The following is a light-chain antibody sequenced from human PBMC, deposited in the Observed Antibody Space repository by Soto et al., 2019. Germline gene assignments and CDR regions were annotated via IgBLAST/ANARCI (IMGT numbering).Light chain of an antibody. CDR3: QQYNSYPYT. V-gene: IGKV1-5*03. Sequence: DLQMTQSPSTLSASVGDRVTITCRASQSISSWLAWYQQKPGKAPKLLIYKASSLESGVPSRFSGSGSRTEFTLTISSLQPDDFATYYCQQYNSYPYTFGQGTKLEIK. J-gene: IGKJ2*01. CDR2: KAS. CDR1: QSISSW.